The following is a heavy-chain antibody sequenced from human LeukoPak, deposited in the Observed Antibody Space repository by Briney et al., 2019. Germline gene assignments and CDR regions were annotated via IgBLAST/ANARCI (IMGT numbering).Heavy chain of an antibody. CDR2: MNPNSGNT. V-gene: IGHV1-8*01. CDR1: GYTFTSYD. J-gene: IGHJ4*02. D-gene: IGHD5-12*01. CDR3: ARGRTRYSGYDYGY. Sequence: ASVKVSCEASGYTFTSYDINWVRQATGQGLEWMGWMNPNSGNTGYAQKFQGRVTMTRNTSISTAYMELSSLRSEDTAVYYCARGRTRYSGYDYGYWGQGTLVTVSS.